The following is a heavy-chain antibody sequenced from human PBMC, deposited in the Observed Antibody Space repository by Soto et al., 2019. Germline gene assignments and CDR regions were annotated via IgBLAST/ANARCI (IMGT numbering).Heavy chain of an antibody. V-gene: IGHV1-69*13. CDR2: IIPIFGTA. J-gene: IGHJ3*02. CDR1: GGTFSSYA. CDR3: ARPVYYYDSSGYYSYAFDI. D-gene: IGHD3-22*01. Sequence: ASVKVSCKASGGTFSSYAISWVRQAPGQGLEWMGGIIPIFGTANYAQKFQGRVTITADESTSTAYMELSSLRSEDTAVYYCARPVYYYDSSGYYSYAFDIWGQGTMVTVSS.